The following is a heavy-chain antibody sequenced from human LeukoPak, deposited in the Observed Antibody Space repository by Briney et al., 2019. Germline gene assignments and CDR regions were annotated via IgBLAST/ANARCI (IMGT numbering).Heavy chain of an antibody. Sequence: ASVKVSCKASGGTFSSYAISWVRQAPGQGLEWMGRIIPILGIANYAQKFQGRVTITADKSTSTAYMELISLRSEDTAVYYCARGVDGGNSDWFDPWGQGTLVTVSS. J-gene: IGHJ5*02. CDR1: GGTFSSYA. CDR3: ARGVDGGNSDWFDP. CDR2: IIPILGIA. V-gene: IGHV1-69*04. D-gene: IGHD4-23*01.